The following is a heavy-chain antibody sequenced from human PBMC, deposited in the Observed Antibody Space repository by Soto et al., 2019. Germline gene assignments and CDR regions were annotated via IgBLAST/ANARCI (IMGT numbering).Heavy chain of an antibody. CDR2: ISSSSSYI. J-gene: IGHJ6*02. CDR1: GFTFSSYG. CDR3: ARVFGYCSGGSCYLTPPVHYYGLDV. D-gene: IGHD2-15*01. V-gene: IGHV3-21*01. Sequence: GGSLRLSCAASGFTFSSYGMHWVRQAPGKGLEWVSSISSSSSYIYYADSVKGRFTISRDNAKNSLYLQMNSLRAEDTAVYYCARVFGYCSGGSCYLTPPVHYYGLDVWGQGTTVTVSS.